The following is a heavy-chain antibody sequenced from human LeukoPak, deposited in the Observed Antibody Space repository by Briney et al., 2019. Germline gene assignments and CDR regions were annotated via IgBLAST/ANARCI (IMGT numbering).Heavy chain of an antibody. J-gene: IGHJ4*02. Sequence: GGSLRLSCAASGNYWMHWVRQAPGKGLVWVSPINGDGSWTTYADSVKGRFTISKDNAKNTVYLQMNNLRAEDTAVYYCVSFYETYWGRGTLVTVSS. CDR2: INGDGSWT. V-gene: IGHV3-74*01. CDR3: VSFYETY. CDR1: GNYW. D-gene: IGHD2-2*01.